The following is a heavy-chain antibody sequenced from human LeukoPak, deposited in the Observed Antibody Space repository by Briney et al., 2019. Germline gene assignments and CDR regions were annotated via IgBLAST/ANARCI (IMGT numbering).Heavy chain of an antibody. CDR2: IYHSGST. CDR3: ARLGGVGEGPFGY. Sequence: SETLSLTCAVSGGSISSSNWWSWVRQPPGKGLEWIGEIYHSGSTNYNPSLKSRVTISVDKSKNQFSLKLSSVTAADTAVFYCARLGGVGEGPFGYWGQGTLGNGSS. D-gene: IGHD3-3*01. CDR1: GGSISSSNW. V-gene: IGHV4-4*02. J-gene: IGHJ4*02.